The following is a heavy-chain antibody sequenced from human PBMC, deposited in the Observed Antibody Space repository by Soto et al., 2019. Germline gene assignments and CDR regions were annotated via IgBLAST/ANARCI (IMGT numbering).Heavy chain of an antibody. CDR2: MYYSGST. V-gene: IGHV4-39*01. D-gene: IGHD3-3*01. Sequence: SETLSLTCTVSGGSISSSSYYWGWIRQPPGKGLEWIGSMYYSGSTYYSPSLKSRVSISVDTSKNQFSLKVSSVTAADMAVYYCARHDGVVIQPFDYWGQGTLVTVSS. CDR3: ARHDGVVIQPFDY. CDR1: GGSISSSSYY. J-gene: IGHJ4*02.